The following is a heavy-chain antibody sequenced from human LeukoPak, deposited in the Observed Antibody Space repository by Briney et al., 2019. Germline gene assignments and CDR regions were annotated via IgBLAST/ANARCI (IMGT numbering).Heavy chain of an antibody. CDR1: GYTFTGYY. CDR2: INPNSGGT. D-gene: IGHD3-22*01. V-gene: IGHV1-2*02. Sequence: GASVKVSCKASGYTFTGYYMHWVRQAPGQGLEWMGWINPNSGGTNYAQKLQGRVTMTTDTSTSTAYMELRSLRSDDTAVYYCARVEQVWYDSSGYYNAYWGQGTLVTVSS. J-gene: IGHJ4*02. CDR3: ARVEQVWYDSSGYYNAY.